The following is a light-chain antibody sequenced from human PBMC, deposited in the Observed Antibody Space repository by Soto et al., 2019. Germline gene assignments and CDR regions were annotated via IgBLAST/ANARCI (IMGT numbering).Light chain of an antibody. Sequence: DIQMTQSPSSLSASVGDRVTITCRASQSISSYLNWYQQKPGKAPKLLIYAASSLQSGVPSRFSCSGSGTDFTLTISSLQPEDFATYYCQQSYSTLTWTVGQGTKVEIK. CDR3: QQSYSTLTWT. CDR1: QSISSY. J-gene: IGKJ1*01. CDR2: AAS. V-gene: IGKV1-39*01.